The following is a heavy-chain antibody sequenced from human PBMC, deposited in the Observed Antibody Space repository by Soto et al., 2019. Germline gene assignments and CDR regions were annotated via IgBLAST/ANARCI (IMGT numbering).Heavy chain of an antibody. D-gene: IGHD2-15*01. Sequence: SGPKRVNPTQALRLTCAFSGCRLSTSGMCVSWIRQPPGKALEWLAHIDWDDDKYYSTSLKTRLTISKDTSKNQVVLTMTNMDPVDTATYYCARIRIVAGMDVWGQGTTVTVSS. J-gene: IGHJ6*02. CDR1: GCRLSTSGMC. V-gene: IGHV2-70*01. CDR3: ARIRIVAGMDV. CDR2: IDWDDDK.